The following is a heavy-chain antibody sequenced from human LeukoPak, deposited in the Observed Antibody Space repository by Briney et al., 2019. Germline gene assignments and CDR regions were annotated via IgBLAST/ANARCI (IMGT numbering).Heavy chain of an antibody. CDR3: ARLGITGTNVDY. CDR2: IYYSGST. J-gene: IGHJ4*02. V-gene: IGHV4-59*08. D-gene: IGHD1-7*01. Sequence: PSETLSLTCTVSGGSIRSYYWSWIRQPPGKGLEWIGYIYYSGSTNYNPSLKSRVTISVDTSKNQFSLKLSSVTAADTAVYYCARLGITGTNVDYWGQGTLVTVSS. CDR1: GGSIRSYY.